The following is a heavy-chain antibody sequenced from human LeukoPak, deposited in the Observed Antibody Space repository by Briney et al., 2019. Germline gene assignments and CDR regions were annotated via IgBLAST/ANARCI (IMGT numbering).Heavy chain of an antibody. D-gene: IGHD6-19*01. CDR3: AKTYSSGWYGYYLDY. Sequence: PGGSLRLSCAASGFTFSSYAMSWVRQAPGKGLEWVSAISGSGGSTYYADSVKGRFTISRDNSKNTLYLQMDSLRAEDTAVYYCAKTYSSGWYGYYLDYWGQGTLVTVSS. J-gene: IGHJ4*02. V-gene: IGHV3-23*01. CDR2: ISGSGGST. CDR1: GFTFSSYA.